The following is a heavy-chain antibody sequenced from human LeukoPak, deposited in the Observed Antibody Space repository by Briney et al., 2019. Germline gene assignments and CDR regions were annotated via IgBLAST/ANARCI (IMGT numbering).Heavy chain of an antibody. D-gene: IGHD2-8*02. CDR1: GFTFSSYT. J-gene: IGHJ4*02. CDR2: ISYDGNNK. Sequence: PGGSLRLSCAASGFTFSSYTMHRVRQAPGKGLEWVAVISYDGNNKYYADSVKGRFTISRDNSKNTLYLQMNSLRAEDTAGYYCAIGVYWLDYWGQGTLVTVSS. V-gene: IGHV3-30*04. CDR3: AIGVYWLDY.